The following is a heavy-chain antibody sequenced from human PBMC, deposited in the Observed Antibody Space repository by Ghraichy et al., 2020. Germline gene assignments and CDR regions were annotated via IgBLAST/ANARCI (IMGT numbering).Heavy chain of an antibody. Sequence: SLRLSLTCAVSGDSLSSSGVAWNWIRQSPSRGLEWLGRTYYRSKWNNDYAVSMKSRITINPDTSENQFSLQLNSVTPEDTAVYYCARGKFNSFDIWGQGAMVTVSS. J-gene: IGHJ3*02. CDR3: ARGKFNSFDI. V-gene: IGHV6-1*01. CDR1: GDSLSSSGVA. CDR2: TYYRSKWNN.